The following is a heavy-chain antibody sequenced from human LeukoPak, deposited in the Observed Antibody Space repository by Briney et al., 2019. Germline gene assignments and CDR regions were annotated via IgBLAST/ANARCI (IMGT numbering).Heavy chain of an antibody. Sequence: GGSLRLSCAASGFPFSSSWMSWVRQAPVKGLEWVANIKQDGSEKYYVDSVKGRFTISRDNAKNSLYLQMNSLRAEDTAVYYCARAYDILTGYTPWVGGGQGTLVTVSS. CDR2: IKQDGSEK. CDR1: GFPFSSSW. V-gene: IGHV3-7*04. CDR3: ARAYDILTGYTPWVG. D-gene: IGHD3-9*01. J-gene: IGHJ4*02.